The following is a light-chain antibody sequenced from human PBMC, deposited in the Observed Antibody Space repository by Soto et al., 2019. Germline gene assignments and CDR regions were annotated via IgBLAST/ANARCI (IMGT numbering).Light chain of an antibody. CDR3: QQYGSAPWT. CDR1: QSVSSSY. V-gene: IGKV3-20*01. CDR2: GAS. Sequence: EIVLTQSPGTLSLSPGERATLSCRASQSVSSSYLAWYQQKPGQAPRLLIYGASSRATGLPDRFSGSESGTAFTLTISRLEPEDFAVYYCQQYGSAPWTFGQGTKVEIK. J-gene: IGKJ1*01.